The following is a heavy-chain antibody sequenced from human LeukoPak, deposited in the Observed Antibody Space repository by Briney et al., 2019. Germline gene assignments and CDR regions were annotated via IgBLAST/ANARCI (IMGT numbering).Heavy chain of an antibody. CDR2: IYYSGST. CDR1: GGSISSYY. V-gene: IGHV4-59*08. J-gene: IGHJ4*02. D-gene: IGHD4-17*01. Sequence: PSETLSLTCTVSGGSISSYYWSWIRQPPGKGLEWIGYIYYSGSTNYNPSLKSRVTISVDTSKNQFSLKLSSVTAADTAVYYCASTVTTFRYYSDYWGQGTLVTVSS. CDR3: ASTVTTFRYYSDY.